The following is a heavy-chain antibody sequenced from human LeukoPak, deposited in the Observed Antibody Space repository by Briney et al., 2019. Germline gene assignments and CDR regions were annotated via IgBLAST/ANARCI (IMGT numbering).Heavy chain of an antibody. V-gene: IGHV4-61*02. CDR1: GGSISSSSYY. D-gene: IGHD3-10*01. J-gene: IGHJ4*02. CDR2: IYTSGST. Sequence: SETLSLTCTVSGGSISSSSYYWSWIRQHAGRGLEWFGRIYTSGSTNNNPSLKSRVTISVDTSKNQFSLKLSSVTAADTAVYYCARVNRDGSGSYWAPMYYFDYWGQGTLVTVSS. CDR3: ARVNRDGSGSYWAPMYYFDY.